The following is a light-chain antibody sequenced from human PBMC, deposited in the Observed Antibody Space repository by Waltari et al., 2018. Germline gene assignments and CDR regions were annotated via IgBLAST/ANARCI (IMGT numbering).Light chain of an antibody. V-gene: IGKV1-5*03. J-gene: IGKJ1*01. CDR1: QSVFDW. Sequence: DIQMTQSPSTLSASVGDSLTITCRASQSVFDWLAWYQQKPGKAPKLLIYQASTLQNGVASRFRASGSGTVFTLSVNTKKHDDFATYYCQEYNSNSWTFGQGTKVEIK. CDR2: QAS. CDR3: QEYNSNSWT.